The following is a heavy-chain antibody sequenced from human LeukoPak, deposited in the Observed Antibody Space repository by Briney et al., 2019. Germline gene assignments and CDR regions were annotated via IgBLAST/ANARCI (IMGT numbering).Heavy chain of an antibody. J-gene: IGHJ5*02. CDR2: ISYDGSSK. Sequence: GGSLRLSCAASGFTFSSYWMHWVRQAPGKGLEWVAVISYDGSSKYYADSVKGRFTISRGNAKNSVYLQMNSLRAEDTAVYYCAKDKPVGATSNWFDPWGQGTLVTVSS. D-gene: IGHD1-26*01. CDR1: GFTFSSYW. V-gene: IGHV3-30*18. CDR3: AKDKPVGATSNWFDP.